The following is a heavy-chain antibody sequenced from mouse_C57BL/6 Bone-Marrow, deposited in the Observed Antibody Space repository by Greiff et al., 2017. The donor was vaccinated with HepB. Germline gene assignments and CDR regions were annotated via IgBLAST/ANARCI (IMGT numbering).Heavy chain of an antibody. Sequence: QVQLKQPGAELVMPGASVKLSCKASGYTFTSYWMHWVKQRPGQGLEWIGEIDPSDSYTNYNQKFKGKSTLTVDKSSSTAYMQLSSLTSEDSAVYYCARYGWLPWYFDVWGTGTTVTVSS. D-gene: IGHD2-3*01. J-gene: IGHJ1*03. CDR1: GYTFTSYW. CDR2: IDPSDSYT. CDR3: ARYGWLPWYFDV. V-gene: IGHV1-69*01.